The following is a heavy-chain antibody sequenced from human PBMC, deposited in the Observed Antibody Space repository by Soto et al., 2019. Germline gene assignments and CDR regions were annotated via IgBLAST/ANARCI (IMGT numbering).Heavy chain of an antibody. CDR3: AKDPGSSWYVRFVPSAFDI. CDR2: ISGSGGNT. Sequence: GGSLRLSCAASGFTFSSYAMSWVRQAPGKGLEWVSAISGSGGNTYYADSVKGRFTISRDNSKNTLYLQMNSLRAEDTAVYYCAKDPGSSWYVRFVPSAFDIWGQGTMVTVSS. D-gene: IGHD6-13*01. J-gene: IGHJ3*02. V-gene: IGHV3-23*01. CDR1: GFTFSSYA.